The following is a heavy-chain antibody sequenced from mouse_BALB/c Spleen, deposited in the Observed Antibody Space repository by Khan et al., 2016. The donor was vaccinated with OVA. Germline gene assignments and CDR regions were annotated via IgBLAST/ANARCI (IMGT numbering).Heavy chain of an antibody. Sequence: QVQLKESEAELVKPGASVKISCKASGYTFTDHAIHWVKQKPEQGLEWIGYISTGNGDTKYNEKFKGKATLTADKSSSTAYMQLNSLTSEDSAMYFCHLLWLRQYYFDYWGQGTTLTVSS. CDR3: HLLWLRQYYFDY. D-gene: IGHD2-2*01. J-gene: IGHJ2*01. CDR1: GYTFTDHA. CDR2: ISTGNGDT. V-gene: IGHV1S53*02.